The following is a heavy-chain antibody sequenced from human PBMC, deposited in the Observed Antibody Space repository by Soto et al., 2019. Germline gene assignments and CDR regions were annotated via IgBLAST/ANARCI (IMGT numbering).Heavy chain of an antibody. CDR2: ISGSGGST. CDR3: AKGGQGRGGGYFDY. J-gene: IGHJ4*02. V-gene: IGHV3-23*01. Sequence: EVQLLESGGGLVQPGGSLRLSCAASGFTFSSYAMSWVRQAPGKGLEWVSGISGSGGSTYYADSVKGRFTISRDNSKNTVDRQMKSLGAGDTALYYWAKGGQGRGGGYFDYWGQGTLVTVSS. CDR1: GFTFSSYA. D-gene: IGHD3-10*01.